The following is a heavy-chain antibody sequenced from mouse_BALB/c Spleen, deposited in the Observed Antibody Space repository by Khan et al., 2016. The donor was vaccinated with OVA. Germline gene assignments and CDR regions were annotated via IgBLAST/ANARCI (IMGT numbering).Heavy chain of an antibody. J-gene: IGHJ4*01. CDR1: GYSITSDYA. CDR3: ARSLYDSFGYGVDK. V-gene: IGHV3-2*02. Sequence: EVQLQESGPGLVKPSQSLSLTCTVTGYSITSDYAWNWIRQFPGDRLEWMGYISSSGSASYNPSLNSRISITRETSNNQFFLQLKSVTTEDTATYFCARSLYDSFGYGVDKWGQGSSVTVTS. CDR2: ISSSGSA. D-gene: IGHD1-1*01.